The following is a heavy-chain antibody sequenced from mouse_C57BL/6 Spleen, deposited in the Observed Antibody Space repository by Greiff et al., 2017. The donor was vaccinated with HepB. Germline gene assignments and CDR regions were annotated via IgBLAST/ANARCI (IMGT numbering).Heavy chain of an antibody. CDR2: IDPENGDT. D-gene: IGHD2-1*01. Sequence: EVMLVESGAELVRPGASVKLSCTASGFNIKDDYMHWVKQRPEQGLEWIGWIDPENGDTEYASKFQGKATITADTSSNTAYLQLSSLTSEDTADYYCTFYPFAYWGQGTLVTVSA. CDR3: TFYPFAY. V-gene: IGHV14-4*01. J-gene: IGHJ3*01. CDR1: GFNIKDDY.